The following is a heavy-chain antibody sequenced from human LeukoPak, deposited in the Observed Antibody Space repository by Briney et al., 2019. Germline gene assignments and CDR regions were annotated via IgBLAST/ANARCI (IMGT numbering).Heavy chain of an antibody. J-gene: IGHJ4*02. D-gene: IGHD2-2*02. Sequence: SETLSLTCTVSGVPISSPSYYWGWIRQPPGKGLEWIGNIFYDGTTHYNPSLQSRVTISADTSKRQLSLKVTSVIAADTAVYYCARVEDYTYRNWGQGILVPVSS. CDR2: IFYDGTT. CDR3: ARVEDYTYRN. V-gene: IGHV4-39*07. CDR1: GVPISSPSYY.